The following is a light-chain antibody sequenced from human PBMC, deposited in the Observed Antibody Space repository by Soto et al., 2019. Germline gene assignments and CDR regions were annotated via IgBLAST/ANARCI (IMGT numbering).Light chain of an antibody. CDR2: DVT. V-gene: IGLV2-11*01. J-gene: IGLJ1*01. Sequence: QSALTQPRSVSGSPGQSVTISCAGTSSDVGGYKSVSWYQQHPGKAPKLIIYDVTKRPSGVPDRFSGSKSGNTASLTISGLQAEDEADYYCCSCAGSYSPYVFGTGTKLTVL. CDR1: SSDVGGYKS. CDR3: CSCAGSYSPYV.